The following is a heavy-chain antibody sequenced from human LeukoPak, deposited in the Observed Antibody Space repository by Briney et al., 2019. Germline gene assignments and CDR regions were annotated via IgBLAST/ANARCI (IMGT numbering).Heavy chain of an antibody. J-gene: IGHJ5*02. CDR3: AREKVYGYSYGSWFDP. CDR1: GYSISSGYY. Sequence: SETLSLTCAVSGYSISSGYYWGWIRQPPGKGLEWIGSIYHSGSTYYNPSLKSRVTISVDTSKNQFSLKLSSVTAADTAVYYCAREKVYGYSYGSWFDPWGQGTLVTVSS. CDR2: IYHSGST. D-gene: IGHD5-18*01. V-gene: IGHV4-38-2*02.